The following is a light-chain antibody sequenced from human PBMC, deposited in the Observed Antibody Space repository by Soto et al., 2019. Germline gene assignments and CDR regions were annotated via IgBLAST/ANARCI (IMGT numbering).Light chain of an antibody. CDR2: DAT. V-gene: IGKV1-5*01. CDR1: QSIGRW. J-gene: IGKJ1*01. CDR3: QHYNSYSEA. Sequence: GDRVTITCRASQSIGRWLAWYQQKPGKAPKLLIYDATSLESGVSSRFSGSGYGTDFTLSINNLQPDDFATYYCQHYNSYSEAFGQGTKVDIK.